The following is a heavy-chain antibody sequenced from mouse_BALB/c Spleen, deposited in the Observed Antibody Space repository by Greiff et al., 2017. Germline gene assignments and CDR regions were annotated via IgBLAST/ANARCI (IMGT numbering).Heavy chain of an antibody. CDR1: GYAFSSYW. V-gene: IGHV1-80*01. D-gene: IGHD1-1*01. CDR2: IYPGDGDT. J-gene: IGHJ3*01. CDR3: ARWYYGSSFAWFAY. Sequence: VKLQQSGAELVRPGSSVKISCKASGYAFSSYWMNWVKQRPGQGLEWIGQIYPGDGDTNYNGKFKGKATLTADKSSSTAYMQLSSLTSEDSAVYYCARWYYGSSFAWFAYWGQGTLVTVSA.